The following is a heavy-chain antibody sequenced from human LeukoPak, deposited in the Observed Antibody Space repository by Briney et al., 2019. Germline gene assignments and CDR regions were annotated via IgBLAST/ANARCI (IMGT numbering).Heavy chain of an antibody. Sequence: GGSLRLSCAASGFTFSSYGMHWVRQAPGKGLEWVAVISYDGSNKYYADSVKGRFTISRDNSKNTLYLQMNSLRAEDTAVYYCAKGGPFGQSYYYDYYYMDVWGKGTTVTVSS. J-gene: IGHJ6*03. D-gene: IGHD3-16*01. CDR1: GFTFSSYG. CDR3: AKGGPFGQSYYYDYYYMDV. V-gene: IGHV3-30*18. CDR2: ISYDGSNK.